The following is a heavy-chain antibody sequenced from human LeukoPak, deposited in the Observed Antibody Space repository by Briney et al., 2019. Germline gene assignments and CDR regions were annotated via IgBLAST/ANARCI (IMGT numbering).Heavy chain of an antibody. J-gene: IGHJ3*02. CDR2: ISSSSSYI. V-gene: IGHV3-21*01. CDR1: GFTFSSYS. Sequence: GGSLRLSCAASGFTFSSYSMNWVRQAPGKGLEWVSSISSSSSYIYYADSVKGRFTISRDNAKNSLYLQMNSLRAEDTAVYYCARGRYCSSTSCSSDAFDIWGQGTMVTVSS. D-gene: IGHD2-2*01. CDR3: ARGRYCSSTSCSSDAFDI.